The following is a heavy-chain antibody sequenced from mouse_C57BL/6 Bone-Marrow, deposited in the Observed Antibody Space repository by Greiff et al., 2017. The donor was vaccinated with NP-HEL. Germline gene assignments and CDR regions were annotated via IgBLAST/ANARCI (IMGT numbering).Heavy chain of an antibody. J-gene: IGHJ1*03. D-gene: IGHD2-1*01. CDR3: ASWGNSWYGV. CDR2: IYPSDSET. Sequence: QVQLQQPGAELVRPGSSVKLSCKASGYTFTSYWMDWVKQRPGQGLEWIGNIYPSDSETHYNQKFKDKATLTVDKSSSTAYMQLSSLTSEDSAVYYCASWGNSWYGVWGTGTTVTVSS. CDR1: GYTFTSYW. V-gene: IGHV1-61*01.